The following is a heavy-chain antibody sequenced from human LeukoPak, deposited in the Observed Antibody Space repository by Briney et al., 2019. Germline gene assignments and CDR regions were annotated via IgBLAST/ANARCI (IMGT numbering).Heavy chain of an antibody. V-gene: IGHV4-61*01. CDR3: ATLVSTRYYFDY. D-gene: IGHD5/OR15-5a*01. CDR1: GASVNGASVTTYY. CDR2: IHYSGST. J-gene: IGHJ4*02. Sequence: KPSETLSLTCTVSGASVNGASVTTYYWSWIRQPPGKGLEWIGYIHYSGSTSYNPSLKSRVTISGDRSKNQFSLNLTSVTAADTAVYFCATLVSTRYYFDYWGQGTLVTVSS.